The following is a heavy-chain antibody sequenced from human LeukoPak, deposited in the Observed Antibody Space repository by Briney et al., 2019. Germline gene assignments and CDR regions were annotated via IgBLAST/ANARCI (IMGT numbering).Heavy chain of an antibody. V-gene: IGHV4-39*01. CDR2: IYYSGST. Sequence: ETLSLTCSVSGDSISTSSYYWGWIRQPPGKGLEWIGTIYYSGSTYYNPSLTSRVTISVDTSKNQFSLKLSSVTAADTAVYYCARHKDYYYSYMDVWGKGTTVTISS. J-gene: IGHJ6*03. CDR3: ARHKDYYYSYMDV. CDR1: GDSISTSSYY.